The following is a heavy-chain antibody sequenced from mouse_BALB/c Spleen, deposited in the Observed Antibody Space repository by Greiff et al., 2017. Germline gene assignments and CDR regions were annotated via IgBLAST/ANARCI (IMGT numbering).Heavy chain of an antibody. V-gene: IGHV5-6-4*01. J-gene: IGHJ2*01. CDR1: GFTFSSYT. CDR2: ISSGGSYT. D-gene: IGHD3-3*01. CDR3: TRGRDGYYFDY. Sequence: EVKLVESGGGLVKPGGSLKLSCAASGFTFSSYTMSWVRQTPEKRLEWVATISSGGSYTYYPDSVKGRFTISRDNAKNTLYLQMSSLKSEDTAMYYCTRGRDGYYFDYWGQGTTLTVSS.